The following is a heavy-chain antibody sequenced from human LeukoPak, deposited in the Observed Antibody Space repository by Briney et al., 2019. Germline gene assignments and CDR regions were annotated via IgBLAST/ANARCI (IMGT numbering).Heavy chain of an antibody. D-gene: IGHD5-12*01. CDR1: GGFISSYY. J-gene: IGHJ6*02. CDR2: IYYSGST. Sequence: SETLSLTCTVSGGFISSYYWSWIRQPPGKGLEWIGYIYYSGSTNYNPSLKSRVTISVDTSKNQFSLKLSSVTAADTAVYYCARLGLYSGYDDYYYYYGMDVWGQGTTVTVSS. V-gene: IGHV4-59*08. CDR3: ARLGLYSGYDDYYYYYGMDV.